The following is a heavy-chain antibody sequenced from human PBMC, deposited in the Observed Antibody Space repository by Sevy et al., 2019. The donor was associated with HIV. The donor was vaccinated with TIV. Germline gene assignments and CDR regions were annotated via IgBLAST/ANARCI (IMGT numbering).Heavy chain of an antibody. CDR2: IYHSGST. V-gene: IGHV4-38-2*02. Sequence: SETLSLTCAVSAYSISSGYYWGWIRQPPGKGLEWIGSIYHSGSTYYNPSLKSRVTISVDTSKNQFSLKLSSVTAADTAVYYCAREVVTAIPSAFDIWGQGTMVTVSS. J-gene: IGHJ3*02. CDR1: AYSISSGYY. D-gene: IGHD2-21*02. CDR3: AREVVTAIPSAFDI.